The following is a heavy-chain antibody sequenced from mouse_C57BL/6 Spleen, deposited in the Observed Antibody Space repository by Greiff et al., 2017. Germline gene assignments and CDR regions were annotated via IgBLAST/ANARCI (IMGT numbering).Heavy chain of an antibody. Sequence: VQLLQSGAELARPGASVKLSCKASGYNFTSYGISWVKQRTGQGLEWIGGIYPRSGNTYYTEKFKGKATLTADQSSSTAYMELRSLTSEDTAVYICARVGYDYDGLAYWGQGSLVTVSA. CDR1: GYNFTSYG. V-gene: IGHV1-81*01. D-gene: IGHD2-4*01. J-gene: IGHJ3*01. CDR2: IYPRSGNT. CDR3: ARVGYDYDGLAY.